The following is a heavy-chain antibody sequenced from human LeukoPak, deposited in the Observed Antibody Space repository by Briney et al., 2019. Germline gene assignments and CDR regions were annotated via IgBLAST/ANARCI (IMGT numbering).Heavy chain of an antibody. Sequence: GGSLRLSCAPSGFTVNSNYMSWVRQAPGKGLEWVGRIKRKTDGGTVVYAAPVKGRFTISRDDSKNSLYLQMDSLKTEDIAVYYCTTDRVRRGLDFWGLGTLVTVSS. CDR3: TTDRVRRGLDF. V-gene: IGHV3-15*01. CDR2: IKRKTDGGTV. D-gene: IGHD3-10*01. CDR1: GFTVNSNY. J-gene: IGHJ4*02.